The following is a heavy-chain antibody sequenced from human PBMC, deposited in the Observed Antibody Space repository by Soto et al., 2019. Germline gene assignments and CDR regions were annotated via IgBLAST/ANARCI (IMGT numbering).Heavy chain of an antibody. J-gene: IGHJ4*02. CDR1: GGTFSSYA. CDR3: ARGAIGSSWYSASPDC. D-gene: IGHD6-13*01. Sequence: QVQLVQSGAEVKKPGSSVKVSCKASGGTFSSYAISWVRQAPGQGLEWMGGIIPIFGTANYAQKFQGRVTITADESTSTAYMEVSSLRSEDTAVYYCARGAIGSSWYSASPDCWGQGTLVTVSS. V-gene: IGHV1-69*01. CDR2: IIPIFGTA.